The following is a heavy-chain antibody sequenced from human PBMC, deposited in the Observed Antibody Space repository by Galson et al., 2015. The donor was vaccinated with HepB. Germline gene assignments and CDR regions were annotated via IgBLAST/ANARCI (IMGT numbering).Heavy chain of an antibody. D-gene: IGHD6-19*01. V-gene: IGHV3-23*01. J-gene: IGHJ4*02. CDR3: AKAPDAAVSGDGTFDY. CDR2: ISGSGGLR. CDR1: GFTFSSYA. Sequence: SLRLSCAASGFTFSSYAMNWVRQAPGKGLEWVSGISGSGGLRYYADSVKGRFTISRDNSQNTLYLQMNSLRAEDTAIYFYAKAPDAAVSGDGTFDYWGPGTLVTVSS.